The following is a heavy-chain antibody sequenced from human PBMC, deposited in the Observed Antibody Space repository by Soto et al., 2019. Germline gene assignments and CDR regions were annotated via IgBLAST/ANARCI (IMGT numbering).Heavy chain of an antibody. J-gene: IGHJ4*02. CDR2: IYWDDDK. V-gene: IGHV2-5*02. CDR3: AHARIVGYCSSTSCYAGVGYYFDY. Sequence: SGPTLVNPTQTLTLTCTFSGFSLSTSGVGVGWIRQPPGKALEWLALIYWDDDKRYSPSLKSRLTITKDTSKNQVVLTMTNMDPVDTATYYCAHARIVGYCSSTSCYAGVGYYFDYWGQGTLVTVSS. D-gene: IGHD2-2*01. CDR1: GFSLSTSGVG.